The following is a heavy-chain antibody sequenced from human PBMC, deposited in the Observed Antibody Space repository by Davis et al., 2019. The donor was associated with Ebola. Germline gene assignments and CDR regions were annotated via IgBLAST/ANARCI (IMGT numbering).Heavy chain of an antibody. CDR1: GFTSSSYG. V-gene: IGHV3-33*08. D-gene: IGHD3-9*01. J-gene: IGHJ4*02. CDR2: IWYDGSNK. Sequence: GGSLRLSCAASGFTSSSYGMHWVRQAPGKGLEWVAVIWYDGSNKYYADSVKGRFTISRDNSKSTLYLQMNSLRAEDTAVYYCARWVDWLGLDYWGQGTLVTVSS. CDR3: ARWVDWLGLDY.